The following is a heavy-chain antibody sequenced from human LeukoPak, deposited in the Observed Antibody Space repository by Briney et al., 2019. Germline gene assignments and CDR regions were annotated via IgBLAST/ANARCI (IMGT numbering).Heavy chain of an antibody. CDR2: ISGSVGT. Sequence: PGGSLRLSCAASGFTFSSYAMTWVRQAPGKGLEWISAISGSVGTYYADSVKGRFTISRDNSKNTLYLQMNSLRAEDTAVYYCAKARSGSYYYGMDVWGQGTTVTVSS. CDR1: GFTFSSYA. CDR3: AKARSGSYYYGMDV. J-gene: IGHJ6*02. D-gene: IGHD1-26*01. V-gene: IGHV3-23*01.